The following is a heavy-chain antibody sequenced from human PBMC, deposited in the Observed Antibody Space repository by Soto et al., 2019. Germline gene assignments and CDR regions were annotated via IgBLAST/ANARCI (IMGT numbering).Heavy chain of an antibody. CDR3: ARGRGTVPYFDL. CDR2: MNPNSGNT. D-gene: IGHD4-17*01. V-gene: IGHV1-8*01. J-gene: IGHJ2*01. CDR1: GYTFTSYD. Sequence: QVQLVQSGAEVKKPGASVKVSCKASGYTFTSYDINWVRQATGQGLEWMGWMNPNSGNTGYAQKFQGTVTMTRNTSISTGYAELSSLRSEDSAVYYCARGRGTVPYFDLWGRGTLVTVSS.